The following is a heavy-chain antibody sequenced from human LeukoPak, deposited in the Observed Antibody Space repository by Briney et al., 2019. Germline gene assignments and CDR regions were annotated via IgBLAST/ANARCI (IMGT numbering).Heavy chain of an antibody. CDR1: GFTLSGSA. D-gene: IGHD1-26*01. CDR3: ARRGGSYYRPSYYFDY. Sequence: GGSLKLSCAASGFTLSGSAMHWVRQTSGKGLEWVGRVRSKANSDATAYAASVQGRFTISRDDSKNTAYLQMNSLKTEDTAVYYCARRGGSYYRPSYYFDYWGQGTLVTVSS. J-gene: IGHJ4*02. V-gene: IGHV3-73*01. CDR2: VRSKANSDAT.